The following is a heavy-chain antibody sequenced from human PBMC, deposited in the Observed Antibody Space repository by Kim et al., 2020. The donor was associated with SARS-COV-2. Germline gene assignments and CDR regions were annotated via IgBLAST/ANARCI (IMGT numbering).Heavy chain of an antibody. J-gene: IGHJ4*02. CDR3: ARGQPLDY. D-gene: IGHD2-2*01. Sequence: SEPLSLTCSVSGGSIRSGGKFWTWIRQHPAKGLEWIGYISYSGNPHYSPSLRSRVSISLQTSENQFSLELTSVTAADTAVYYCARGQPLDYWGQGILVTVSS. CDR2: ISYSGNP. CDR1: GGSIRSGGKF. V-gene: IGHV4-31*03.